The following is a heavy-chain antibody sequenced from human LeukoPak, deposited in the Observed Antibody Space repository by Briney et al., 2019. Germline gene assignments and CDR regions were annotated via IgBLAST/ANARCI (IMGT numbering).Heavy chain of an antibody. CDR1: GGSISSYY. V-gene: IGHV4-59*12. CDR3: ASLYYGSGSYFFDY. Sequence: SETLSLTCTVSGGSISSYYWSWIRQPPGKGLEWIGYIYYSGSTNYNPSLKSRVTISVDTSKNQFSLKLSSVTAADTAVYYCASLYYGSGSYFFDYWGQGTLVTVSS. CDR2: IYYSGST. J-gene: IGHJ4*02. D-gene: IGHD3-10*01.